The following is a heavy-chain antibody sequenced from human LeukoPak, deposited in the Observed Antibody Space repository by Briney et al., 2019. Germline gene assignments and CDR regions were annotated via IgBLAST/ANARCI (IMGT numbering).Heavy chain of an antibody. V-gene: IGHV3-30-3*01. Sequence: GGSLRLSCAASGFTFSSYAMHWVRQAPGKGLEWVAVISYDGSNKYYADSVKGRFTISRDNSKNTLYLQMNSLRAEDTAVYYCARDIRNYGGYWGQGTLVTVSS. CDR3: ARDIRNYGGY. J-gene: IGHJ4*02. CDR2: ISYDGSNK. D-gene: IGHD3-22*01. CDR1: GFTFSSYA.